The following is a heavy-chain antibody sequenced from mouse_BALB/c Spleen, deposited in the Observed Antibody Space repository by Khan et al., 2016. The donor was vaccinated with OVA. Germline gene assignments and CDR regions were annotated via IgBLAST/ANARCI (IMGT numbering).Heavy chain of an antibody. J-gene: IGHJ2*01. CDR1: GYSITSGYG. CDR3: ARTARIKY. D-gene: IGHD1-2*01. V-gene: IGHV3-1*02. CDR2: ISYSGST. Sequence: EVKLLESGPGLVKPSQSLSLTCTVTGYSITSGYGWNWIRQFPGNTLEWMGYISYSGSTNYNPSLKSRISITRDTSKNQFFLQLNSVTTEDTATYYSARTARIKYWGQGTTLTVSS.